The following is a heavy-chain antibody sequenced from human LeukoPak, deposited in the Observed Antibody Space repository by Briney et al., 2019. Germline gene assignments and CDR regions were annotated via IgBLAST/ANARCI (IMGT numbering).Heavy chain of an antibody. CDR1: GYTFTSYD. Sequence: ASVKVSCKASGYTFTSYDINWVRQATGQGLEWMGWMNPNSGNTGYAQKFQGRVTITRNTSISTAYMELSSLRSEDTAVYYCARGSEPMGGLRFTCWGQGTLVTVSS. CDR2: MNPNSGNT. V-gene: IGHV1-8*03. J-gene: IGHJ4*02. D-gene: IGHD5-12*01. CDR3: ARGSEPMGGLRFTC.